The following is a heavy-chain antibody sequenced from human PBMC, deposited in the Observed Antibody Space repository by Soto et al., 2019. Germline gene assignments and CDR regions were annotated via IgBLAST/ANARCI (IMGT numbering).Heavy chain of an antibody. J-gene: IGHJ6*02. CDR3: AKAGVRRDGYNGYYYGMEV. CDR1: GFTFSTYG. Sequence: PRLSFAASGFTFSTYGMHWGRQALGKGLEWVAVISSDGSNKYYADSVKGRFTISRDNSKNTLHLQMNSLRAEDTAVYYCAKAGVRRDGYNGYYYGMEVWGQGTTVTVSS. CDR2: ISSDGSNK. D-gene: IGHD5-12*01. V-gene: IGHV3-30*18.